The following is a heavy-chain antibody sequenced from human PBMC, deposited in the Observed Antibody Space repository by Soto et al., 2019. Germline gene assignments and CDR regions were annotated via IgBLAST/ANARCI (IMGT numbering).Heavy chain of an antibody. CDR3: ARESGGATATLDYYYFYMDV. Sequence: QVQLVQSGAEVRKPGASVTVSCRSSGDSFNDYYIHWVRQAPGQGLEWMGWINPNSGVTKYAQKCQGWVSMTRDTSIRTVYMQLSRVRSDDTAVYYCARESGGATATLDYYYFYMDVWGTGTTVTVSS. V-gene: IGHV1-2*04. J-gene: IGHJ6*03. CDR2: INPNSGVT. CDR1: GDSFNDYY. D-gene: IGHD1-26*01.